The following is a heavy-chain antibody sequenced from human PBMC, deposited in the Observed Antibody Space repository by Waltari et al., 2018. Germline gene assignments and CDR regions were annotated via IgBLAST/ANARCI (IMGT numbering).Heavy chain of an antibody. CDR2: IYSGGST. Sequence: EVQLVESGGGLIQPGGSLRLSCAASGFTVSSNYMSWVRQAPGRGLEWVSVIYSGGSTYYADSVKGRFTISRDNSKNTLYLQMNSLRAEDTAVYYCARAPYDFWSGLTNYYFDYWGQGTLVTVSS. V-gene: IGHV3-53*01. J-gene: IGHJ4*02. CDR1: GFTVSSNY. D-gene: IGHD3-3*01. CDR3: ARAPYDFWSGLTNYYFDY.